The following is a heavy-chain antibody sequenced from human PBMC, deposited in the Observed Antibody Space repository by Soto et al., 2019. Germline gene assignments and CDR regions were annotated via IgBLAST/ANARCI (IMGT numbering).Heavy chain of an antibody. CDR2: VYYRGRS. CDR1: GGSVTNSIYY. Sequence: PSETLSLNCTVSGGSVTNSIYYWGWIRHSPGKGLEWIGSVYYRGRSYSNSSVKSRVTISVDTSKSQFSLNLNSVTASDTAVYFCVSQRTTVITQDYFDYWGPGALVPVSS. D-gene: IGHD4-4*01. J-gene: IGHJ4*02. CDR3: VSQRTTVITQDYFDY. V-gene: IGHV4-39*01.